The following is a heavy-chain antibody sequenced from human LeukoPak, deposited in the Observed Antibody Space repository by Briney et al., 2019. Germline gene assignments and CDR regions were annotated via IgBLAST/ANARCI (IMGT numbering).Heavy chain of an antibody. D-gene: IGHD2-21*01. Sequence: ASVTVSCKASGYTFTSYGISWVRQAPGQGLEWMGWISAYNGNTNYAQKLQGRVTMTTDTSTSTAYMELRSLRSDDTAVYYCARGVVPKYYYYGMDVWGQGTTVTVSS. J-gene: IGHJ6*02. CDR2: ISAYNGNT. CDR3: ARGVVPKYYYYGMDV. CDR1: GYTFTSYG. V-gene: IGHV1-18*01.